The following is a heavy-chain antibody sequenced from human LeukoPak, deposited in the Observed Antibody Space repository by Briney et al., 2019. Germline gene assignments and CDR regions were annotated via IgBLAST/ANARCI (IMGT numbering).Heavy chain of an antibody. D-gene: IGHD3-10*01. Sequence: PGGSLRLSCAASGITLSNNCMSWVRQAPGKGLEWVARIGGSGGRKNDADSEKGRFTSSRDNPKNKLYLQMNSLRAEDTAVYFCANRGVVVRVILVGFHKETDYFDSWGQGALVTVSS. CDR1: GITLSNNC. CDR2: IGGSGGRK. J-gene: IGHJ4*02. V-gene: IGHV3-23*01. CDR3: ANRGVVVRVILVGFHKETDYFDS.